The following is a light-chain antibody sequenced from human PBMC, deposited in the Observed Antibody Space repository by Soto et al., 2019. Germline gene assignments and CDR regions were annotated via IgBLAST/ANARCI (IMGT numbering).Light chain of an antibody. CDR1: QSVFSNY. CDR3: QQYGSSPAVT. V-gene: IGKV3-20*01. Sequence: EIVLTQSPGTLSSSPGERATLSCRASQSVFSNYLAWYRQKPGQPPRILIYGASTRASGIPDRFSGSGSGTDFTLTISRLEPEDFAVYYCQQYGSSPAVTFGGGTKVEIK. J-gene: IGKJ4*01. CDR2: GAS.